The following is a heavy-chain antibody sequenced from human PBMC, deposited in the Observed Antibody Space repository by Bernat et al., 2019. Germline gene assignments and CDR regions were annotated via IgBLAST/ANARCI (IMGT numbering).Heavy chain of an antibody. CDR1: GFTFNNYG. V-gene: IGHV3-30*18. CDR2: ISYDGSHK. D-gene: IGHD3/OR15-3a*01. Sequence: QVQLVESGGGVVQPGRSLRLSCTASGFTFNNYGMHWVRQAPGKGLEWVAVISYDGSHKYYADSVKGRFTISRDNSKNTLYLQMNSLRAEDTAMYYCAKQGGTGIDALDIWGQGTMVTVSS. J-gene: IGHJ3*02. CDR3: AKQGGTGIDALDI.